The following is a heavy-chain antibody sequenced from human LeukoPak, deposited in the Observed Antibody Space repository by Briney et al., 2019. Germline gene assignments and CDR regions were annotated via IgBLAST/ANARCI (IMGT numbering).Heavy chain of an antibody. CDR3: ARQTYYDILTGSPFDY. CDR1: GGSVSSGSYY. J-gene: IGHJ4*02. CDR2: IYYSGST. Sequence: PSETLSLTCTVSGGSVSSGSYYWSWVRQPPGKGLEWIGYIYYSGSTNYNPSLKSRVTISVDTSKNQFSLKLSSVTAADMAVYYCARQTYYDILTGSPFDYWGQGTLVTVSS. D-gene: IGHD3-9*01. V-gene: IGHV4-61*01.